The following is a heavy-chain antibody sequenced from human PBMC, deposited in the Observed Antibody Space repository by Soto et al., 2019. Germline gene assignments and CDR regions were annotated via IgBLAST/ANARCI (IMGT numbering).Heavy chain of an antibody. CDR3: AKDNSPLIVVVPAANGFDP. Sequence: GGSLRLSCAASGFTFSSYGMHWVRQAPGKGLEWVAVISYDGSNKYYADSVKGRFTISRDNSKNTLYLQMNSLRAEDTAVYYCAKDNSPLIVVVPAANGFDPWGQGTLVTVSS. CDR1: GFTFSSYG. J-gene: IGHJ5*02. CDR2: ISYDGSNK. V-gene: IGHV3-30*18. D-gene: IGHD2-2*01.